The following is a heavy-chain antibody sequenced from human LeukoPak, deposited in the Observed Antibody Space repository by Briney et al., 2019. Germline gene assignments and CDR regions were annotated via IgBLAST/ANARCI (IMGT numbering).Heavy chain of an antibody. CDR2: IWYDGSNK. J-gene: IGHJ6*04. CDR3: ARGYYDILTGSYYYGMDV. Sequence: GRSLRLSRAPSGVTSRSYGMDCVRQAPRKGLEWGAVIWYDGSNKYYADSAKGRFTISRDNSKDTLYLQMNSLRAEDTAVYYCARGYYDILTGSYYYGMDVWGKGTTVTVSS. CDR1: GVTSRSYG. V-gene: IGHV3-33*01. D-gene: IGHD3-9*01.